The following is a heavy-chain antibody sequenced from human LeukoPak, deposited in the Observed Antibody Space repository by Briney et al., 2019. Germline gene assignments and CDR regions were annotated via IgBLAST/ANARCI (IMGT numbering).Heavy chain of an antibody. CDR3: ARDGSSFYEIRSSYFDY. D-gene: IGHD2/OR15-2a*01. J-gene: IGHJ4*02. V-gene: IGHV3-21*04. CDR2: ISSSGTYR. CDR1: GFTVSSNY. Sequence: PGGSLRLSCAASGFTVSSNYMNWVRQAPGKGLEWVSSISSSGTYRYYADSVKGRFTISRDNAKNSLYLQVNSLRAEDTAIYYCARDGSSFYEIRSSYFDYWGQGTLVAVSS.